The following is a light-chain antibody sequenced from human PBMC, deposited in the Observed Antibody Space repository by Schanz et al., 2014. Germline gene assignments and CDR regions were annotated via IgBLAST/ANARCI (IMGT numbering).Light chain of an antibody. Sequence: QSVLTQPPSASGTPGQRVTISCSGSSSNIGSNYVYWYQQLPGTAPKLLIYGNSNRPSGVPDRFSGSKSGTSATLGITGLQTGDEADYYCGTWDTSLSAWVFGGGTKLTVL. V-gene: IGLV1-51*02. CDR1: SSNIGSNY. J-gene: IGLJ3*02. CDR2: GNS. CDR3: GTWDTSLSAWV.